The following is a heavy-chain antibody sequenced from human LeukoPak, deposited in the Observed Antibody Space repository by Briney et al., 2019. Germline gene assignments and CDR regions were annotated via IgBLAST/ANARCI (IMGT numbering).Heavy chain of an antibody. CDR3: TRDGGKSDNSAFDI. CDR2: IRRGTNRYTT. CDR1: GFTFSDYI. D-gene: IGHD3-16*01. J-gene: IGHJ3*02. V-gene: IGHV3-72*01. Sequence: PGGSLRLSCEASGFTFSDYILDWVRQAPGKGLEWIGRIRRGTNRYTTEYAASVKGRLIISRDDSKNSLYLHMNSLKTEDTAVYHGTRDGGKSDNSAFDIWGQGTMVTVSS.